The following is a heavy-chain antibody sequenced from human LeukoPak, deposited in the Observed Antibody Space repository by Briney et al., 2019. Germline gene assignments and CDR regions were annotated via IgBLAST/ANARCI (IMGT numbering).Heavy chain of an antibody. V-gene: IGHV4-61*02. CDR1: GCSISSGSDY. D-gene: IGHD3-22*01. CDR2: IYTSVST. Sequence: PSETLSLTCTVSGCSISSGSDYWSWIRQPSGKGLEWIGRIYTSVSTNYNPSLKSRVTISADTSKNQFSLNLSSVPDADPAVYYCTRDAPGPYDDPSFFWGQGALVTVPS. J-gene: IGHJ4*02. CDR3: TRDAPGPYDDPSFF.